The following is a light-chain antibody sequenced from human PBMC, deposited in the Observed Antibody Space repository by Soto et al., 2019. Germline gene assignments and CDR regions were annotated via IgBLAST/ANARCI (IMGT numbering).Light chain of an antibody. J-gene: IGKJ1*01. CDR2: DAS. CDR1: QSVSSN. V-gene: IGKV3-11*01. CDR3: QQRSNWPWT. Sequence: ENVLTQSPATLSLSPGERATLCCRASQSVSSNLAWYQQKPGQAPRLLIFDASNRATGIPVRFSGSGSGTDFTLTISSLEPEDFAVYYCQQRSNWPWTFGQGTKVDIK.